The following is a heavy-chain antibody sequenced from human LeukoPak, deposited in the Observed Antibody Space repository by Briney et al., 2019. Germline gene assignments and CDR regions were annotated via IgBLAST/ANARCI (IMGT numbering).Heavy chain of an antibody. CDR1: GYTFTSYG. CDR2: ISAYNGNT. Sequence: ASVKVSCKASGYTFTSYGISWVRQAPGQGLEWMGWISAYNGNTNYEQKLQGRVTMTTDTSTSTAYMELRSLRSDDTAVYYCARSPDTAMVAWFDPWGQGTLVTVSS. CDR3: ARSPDTAMVAWFDP. V-gene: IGHV1-18*01. J-gene: IGHJ5*02. D-gene: IGHD5-18*01.